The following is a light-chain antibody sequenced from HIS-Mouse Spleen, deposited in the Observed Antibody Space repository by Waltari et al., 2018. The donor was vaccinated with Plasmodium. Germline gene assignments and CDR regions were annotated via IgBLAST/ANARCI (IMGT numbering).Light chain of an antibody. CDR2: KDT. V-gene: IGLV3-25*03. CDR3: QSADSSGTYVV. Sequence: SYELTQPPSVSVSPGQTARITCSGDALPKQYAYWYHQKPGQAPVLVIYKDTERPSGIPERVSGSSSGTTVTLTISGVQAEDEADYYCQSADSSGTYVVFGGGTKLTIL. CDR1: ALPKQY. J-gene: IGLJ2*01.